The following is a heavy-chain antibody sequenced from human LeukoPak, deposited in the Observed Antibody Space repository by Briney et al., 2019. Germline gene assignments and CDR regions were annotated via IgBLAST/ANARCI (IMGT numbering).Heavy chain of an antibody. V-gene: IGHV4-4*07. CDR3: TRDGSKGSRGDAFDL. D-gene: IGHD3-10*01. CDR2: LATSGTI. CDR1: GGSISGSF. J-gene: IGHJ3*01. Sequence: SETLSLTCTISGGSISGSFWSWIRQPAGKGLEWVGRLATSGTINYNPSLKSRVTVLMDTSKNQFSLKLTSVTAAEEVVYYCTRDGSKGSRGDAFDLWGQGSVVTVSS.